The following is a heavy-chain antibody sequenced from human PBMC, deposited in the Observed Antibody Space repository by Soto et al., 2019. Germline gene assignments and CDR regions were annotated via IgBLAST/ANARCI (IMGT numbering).Heavy chain of an antibody. CDR2: IIPIFGTA. CDR1: GGTFSSYA. V-gene: IGHV1-69*13. D-gene: IGHD6-13*01. Sequence: SVKVSCKASGGTFSSYAISWVRQAPGQGLEWMGGIIPIFGTANYAQKFQGRVTITADESTSTAYMELSSLRSEDTAVYYCARVVAAGQAHYYYYGMDVWGQGTTVTVSS. CDR3: ARVVAAGQAHYYYYGMDV. J-gene: IGHJ6*02.